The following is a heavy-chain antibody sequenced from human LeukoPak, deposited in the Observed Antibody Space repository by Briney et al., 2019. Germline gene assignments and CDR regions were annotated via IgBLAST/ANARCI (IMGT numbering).Heavy chain of an antibody. CDR1: GFTFSTYS. CDR2: IRWRRSNI. Sequence: GGSPRLSCGASGFTFSTYSMNGVRQARGRGGEGVSYIRWRRSNIFYAHSVKRRFTISRDNAKNSLYVQMNSLRAEDTAVYYCARADTVISHFAYSGEGTLVTASS. CDR3: ARADTVISHFAY. J-gene: IGHJ4*02. V-gene: IGHV3-48*01. D-gene: IGHD4-11*01.